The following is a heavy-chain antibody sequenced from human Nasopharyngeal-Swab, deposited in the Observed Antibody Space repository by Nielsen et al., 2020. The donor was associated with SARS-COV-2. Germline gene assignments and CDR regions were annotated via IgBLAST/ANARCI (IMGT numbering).Heavy chain of an antibody. J-gene: IGHJ6*02. CDR1: GFTFSSYW. V-gene: IGHV3-74*01. CDR2: INSDGSST. Sequence: GESLKISCAASGFTFSSYWMHWVRQAPGKGLVWVSRINSDGSSTSYADSVKGRFTISRDNAKNSLYLQMNSLRAEDTAVYYCARAGYCTNGVCYTTYYYGMDVWGQGTTVTVSS. CDR3: ARAGYCTNGVCYTTYYYGMDV. D-gene: IGHD2-8*01.